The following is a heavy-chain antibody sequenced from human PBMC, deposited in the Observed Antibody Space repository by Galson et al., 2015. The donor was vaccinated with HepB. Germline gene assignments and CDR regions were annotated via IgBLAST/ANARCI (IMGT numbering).Heavy chain of an antibody. V-gene: IGHV1-3*01. CDR2: INAGNGKT. CDR3: ARGDF. J-gene: IGHJ4*02. Sequence: SVKVSCKASGYTFTSYAMHWVRQAPGQRLEWMGWINAGNGKTKYSQKFQGRVTITRDTSASTVYMELSSLTCEDMAVYYCARGDFWGQGTLVTVSS. CDR1: GYTFTSYA.